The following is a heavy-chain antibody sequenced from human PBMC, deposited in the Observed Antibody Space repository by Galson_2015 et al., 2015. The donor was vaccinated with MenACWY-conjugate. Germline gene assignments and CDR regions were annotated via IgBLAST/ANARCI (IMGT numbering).Heavy chain of an antibody. J-gene: IGHJ6*02. CDR1: GYSFSSFW. V-gene: IGHV5-51*01. CDR3: ARHPPGGRGMDV. D-gene: IGHD1-26*01. Sequence: QSGAEVKKPGESLKMSCKASGYSFSSFWIGWVRQMPGKGLEWMGIIYPGDSDTRYSPSFQGQVTISADTSISTVYLRLHSLQASDTAMYYCARHPPGGRGMDVWGQGTTVTVSS. CDR2: IYPGDSDT.